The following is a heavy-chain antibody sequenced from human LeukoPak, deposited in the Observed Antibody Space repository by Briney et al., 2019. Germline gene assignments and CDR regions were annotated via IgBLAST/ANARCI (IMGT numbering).Heavy chain of an antibody. CDR3: ARGPGGRSGYYPLEDYYYYHYMDV. V-gene: IGHV1-18*01. J-gene: IGHJ6*03. Sequence: ASVKVSCKASGYTFTSYGINWVRQAPGQGLEWMGWIRAYNGNTNYAQKLQGRVTMTTDTSTSTAYMELRSLRSDDTAVYYCARGPGGRSGYYPLEDYYYYHYMDVWGKETTVTVSS. D-gene: IGHD3-22*01. CDR2: IRAYNGNT. CDR1: GYTFTSYG.